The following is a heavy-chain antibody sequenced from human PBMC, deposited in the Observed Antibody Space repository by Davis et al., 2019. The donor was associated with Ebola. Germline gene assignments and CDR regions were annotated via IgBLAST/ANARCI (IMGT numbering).Heavy chain of an antibody. D-gene: IGHD2-2*01. CDR1: GGSFSGYY. CDR3: ARDPAGMVFWYFDY. CDR2: INHHGIT. Sequence: SQTLSLTCAVYGGSFSGYYWSWIRQPPGKGLEWMGEINHHGITSYNPSLKCRVSMSVDTSKKQFSLKVTSVTAADTAVYYCARDPAGMVFWYFDYWGQGTLVTVSS. J-gene: IGHJ4*02. V-gene: IGHV4-34*01.